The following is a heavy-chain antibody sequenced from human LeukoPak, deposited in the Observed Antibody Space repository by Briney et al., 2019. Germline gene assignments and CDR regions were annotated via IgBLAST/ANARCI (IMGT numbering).Heavy chain of an antibody. Sequence: GGSLRLSCAASGFTFSSYAMHWVRQAPGKGLEWVAVISYDGSNKYYADSVKGRFTISRGNSKNTLYLQMNSLRADDTAVYYCARDPVPAAIKSNYYMDVWGKGTTVTVSS. J-gene: IGHJ6*03. V-gene: IGHV3-30-3*01. CDR1: GFTFSSYA. CDR3: ARDPVPAAIKSNYYMDV. CDR2: ISYDGSNK. D-gene: IGHD2-2*01.